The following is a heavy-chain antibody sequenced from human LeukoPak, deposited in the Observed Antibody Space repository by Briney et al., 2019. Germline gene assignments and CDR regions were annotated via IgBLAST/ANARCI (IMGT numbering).Heavy chain of an antibody. CDR3: ARGLGWKMATLGLFYMDV. V-gene: IGHV4-34*01. Sequence: SETLSLTCVVSGGSFSGYDWTWVRQPPGKGLEGMGQINDGGDTHYSPSLKSRVTISIDTSKKQFSLKMRSVTAADTAVYYCARGLGWKMATLGLFYMDVWGEGTTVTVS. CDR2: INDGGDT. J-gene: IGHJ6*03. D-gene: IGHD5-24*01. CDR1: GGSFSGYD.